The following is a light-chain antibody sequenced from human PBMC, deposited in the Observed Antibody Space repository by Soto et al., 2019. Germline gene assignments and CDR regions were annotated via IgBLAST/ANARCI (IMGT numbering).Light chain of an antibody. Sequence: QSVLTQPASVSGSPGQSITISCPGTSSDVGSYDAVSWYQHHPGKVPKLMIYEVNKRPSGVSYRFSGSKSGNTASLTISGLQAEDEADYYCCSYAGTSYVFGSGTKVTVL. CDR2: EVN. CDR1: SSDVGSYDA. V-gene: IGLV2-23*02. CDR3: CSYAGTSYV. J-gene: IGLJ1*01.